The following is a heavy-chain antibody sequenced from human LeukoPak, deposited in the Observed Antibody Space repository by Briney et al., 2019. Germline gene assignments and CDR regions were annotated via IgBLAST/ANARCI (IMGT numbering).Heavy chain of an antibody. CDR3: ARDLRGSGSYFVYGMDV. D-gene: IGHD3-10*01. J-gene: IGHJ6*02. Sequence: PGGSLRLSCAASGFTFSSYAMHWVRQAPGKGLEWVAVISYDGSNKYYADSVKGRFTISRDNSKNTLYLQMNSLRAEDTAVYYCARDLRGSGSYFVYGMDVWGQGTTVTVSS. CDR2: ISYDGSNK. V-gene: IGHV3-30*04. CDR1: GFTFSSYA.